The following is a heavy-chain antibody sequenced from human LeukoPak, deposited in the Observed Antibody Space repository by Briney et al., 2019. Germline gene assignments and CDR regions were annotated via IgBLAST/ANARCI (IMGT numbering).Heavy chain of an antibody. V-gene: IGHV1-3*01. CDR3: ARGNIAARGVDY. D-gene: IGHD6-6*01. CDR2: INGGNGNT. CDR1: GYTFTSYG. J-gene: IGHJ4*02. Sequence: VSVKVSCKASGYTFTSYGVHWVRQAPGQRLEWMGWINGGNGNTKYSQKFQGRVTITRDTSASTAYMELSSLRSEDTAVYYCARGNIAARGVDYWGQGTLVTVSS.